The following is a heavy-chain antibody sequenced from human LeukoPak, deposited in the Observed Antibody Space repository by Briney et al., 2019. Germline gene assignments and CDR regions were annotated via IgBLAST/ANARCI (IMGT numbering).Heavy chain of an antibody. V-gene: IGHV3-53*01. D-gene: IGHD3-22*01. J-gene: IGHJ6*02. CDR2: IHSSGAT. Sequence: GGSLRLSCAASGFTGSNNYVSWVRQAPGMGLEWVSAIHSSGATCYADSVKGRFTISRDNSKNTLYLQMNSLRAEDTAVYYCAKDRFPPRYDSSGYYYYYYGMDVWGQGTTVTVSS. CDR3: AKDRFPPRYDSSGYYYYYYGMDV. CDR1: GFTGSNNY.